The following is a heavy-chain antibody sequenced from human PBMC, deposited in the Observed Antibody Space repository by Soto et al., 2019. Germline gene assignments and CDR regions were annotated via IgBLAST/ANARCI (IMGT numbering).Heavy chain of an antibody. CDR2: INPSGGSA. D-gene: IGHD1-1*01. CDR1: GYTFTHYY. Sequence: ASVKVSCKASGYTFTHYYLHWVRQAPGQGLAWMGLINPSGGSASYAQNFQGRVTMTSDTSTSTVYMELTSLASEDTAVYYCARNEGPGGTRPALLWGQGTVVTVSS. J-gene: IGHJ4*02. CDR3: ARNEGPGGTRPALL. V-gene: IGHV1-46*01.